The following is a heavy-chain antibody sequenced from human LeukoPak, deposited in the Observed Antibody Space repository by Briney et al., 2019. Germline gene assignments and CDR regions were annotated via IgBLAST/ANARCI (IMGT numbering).Heavy chain of an antibody. CDR1: GGTLSSYA. V-gene: IGHV1-69*04. CDR2: IIPILGIA. J-gene: IGHJ5*02. CDR3: ATSRYSSSWYEDWFDP. Sequence: SVKVSCKASGGTLSSYAISWVRQAPGQGLEWRGKIIPILGIANYAQKFQGRVTITADKSTSTAYMELSSLRSEDTAVYYCATSRYSSSWYEDWFDPWGQGTLVTVSS. D-gene: IGHD6-13*01.